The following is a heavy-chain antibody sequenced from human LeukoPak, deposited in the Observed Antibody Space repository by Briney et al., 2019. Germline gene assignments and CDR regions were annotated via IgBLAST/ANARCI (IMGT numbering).Heavy chain of an antibody. Sequence: PGGSLRLSCAASGFTFSSYEMNWVRQAPGKGLEWISYISTTGSTIYNTDIVQGRFTISRDNARSSLYLQMNSLRAEDTAVYYCARNFSYYVLWGQGTLVTVSS. CDR2: ISTTGSTI. CDR3: ARNFSYYVL. J-gene: IGHJ4*02. CDR1: GFTFSSYE. D-gene: IGHD3-10*02. V-gene: IGHV3-48*03.